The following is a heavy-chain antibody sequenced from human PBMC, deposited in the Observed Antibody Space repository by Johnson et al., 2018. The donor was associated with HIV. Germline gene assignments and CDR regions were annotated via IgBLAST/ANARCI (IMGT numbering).Heavy chain of an antibody. J-gene: IGHJ3*01. CDR1: GFTFSNAW. CDR2: IKSKTDGGTT. CDR3: TTTSASGYTNSYAFDV. V-gene: IGHV3-15*01. D-gene: IGHD6-6*01. Sequence: VQLVESGGGLVQPGGSLRVSCAASGFTFSNAWMSWVRQAPGKGLEWVSRIKSKTDGGTTDYAAHVKGRFSISRDDSKNTLYLQMNSLKTEDTAVYYCTTTSASGYTNSYAFDVWGQGTMVTVSS.